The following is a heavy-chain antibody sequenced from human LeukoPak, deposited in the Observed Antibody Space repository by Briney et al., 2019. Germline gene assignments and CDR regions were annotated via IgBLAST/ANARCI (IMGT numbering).Heavy chain of an antibody. CDR1: GDSISNNYYY. J-gene: IGHJ5*02. CDR3: ARLLGSHINYFDP. D-gene: IGHD2-21*01. CDR2: IYASGST. V-gene: IGHV4-61*02. Sequence: SETLSLTCTVSGDSISNNYYYWSWIRQPAGKGLEWLGRIYASGSTNYNPSLKTRLTISLDTSKNQFSLQLSSVTAADTAVYYCARLLGSHINYFDPWGQGTLVTVSS.